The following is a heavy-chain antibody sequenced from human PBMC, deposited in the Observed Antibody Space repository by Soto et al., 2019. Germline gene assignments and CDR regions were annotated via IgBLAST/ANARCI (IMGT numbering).Heavy chain of an antibody. J-gene: IGHJ4*02. V-gene: IGHV3-53*01. Sequence: GGSLRLSCAACGFTVSSNYMSWVRQAPGKGLEWVSVIYSGGSTYYADSVKGRFTISRDNSKNTLYLQMNSLRAEDTAVYYCARFRGLLPFDYWGQGTLVTVSS. CDR2: IYSGGST. CDR3: ARFRGLLPFDY. D-gene: IGHD1-26*01. CDR1: GFTVSSNY.